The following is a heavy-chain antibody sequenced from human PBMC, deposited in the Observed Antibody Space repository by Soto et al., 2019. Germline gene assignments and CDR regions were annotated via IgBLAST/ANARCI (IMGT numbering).Heavy chain of an antibody. D-gene: IGHD3-16*01. CDR1: GFTFSSYG. Sequence: QVQLVESGGGVVQPGRSLRLSCAASGFTFSSYGMHWVRQAPGKGLEWVAVIWYDGSNKYYADSVKGRFTISRDNSKNTRYLQMNSLRAEDTAVYYCARGPGGYFDYWGQGTLVTVSS. V-gene: IGHV3-33*01. CDR2: IWYDGSNK. J-gene: IGHJ4*02. CDR3: ARGPGGYFDY.